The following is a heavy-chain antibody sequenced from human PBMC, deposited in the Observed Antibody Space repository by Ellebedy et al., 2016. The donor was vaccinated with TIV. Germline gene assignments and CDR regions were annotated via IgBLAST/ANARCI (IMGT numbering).Heavy chain of an antibody. Sequence: GGSLRLSCAVSGFTFSNYAMTWVRQAPGKGLEWVSVITGGSGRTSYADSVKGRFTISRDNSKDTLYLQMNSLRADDTAVYYCAKGPRIAVTGTDWGQGTLVTVSS. CDR3: AKGPRIAVTGTD. D-gene: IGHD6-19*01. CDR1: GFTFSNYA. J-gene: IGHJ4*02. V-gene: IGHV3-23*01. CDR2: ITGGSGRT.